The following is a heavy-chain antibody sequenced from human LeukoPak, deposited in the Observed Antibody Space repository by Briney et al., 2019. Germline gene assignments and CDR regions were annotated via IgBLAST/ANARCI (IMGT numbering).Heavy chain of an antibody. CDR1: GFTFSNYD. J-gene: IGHJ4*02. CDR3: ARPTAGFDY. CDR2: IRYDGSNK. V-gene: IGHV3-30*02. D-gene: IGHD4-11*01. Sequence: GGSLRLSCAASGFTFSNYDMHWVRQAPGKGLEGVAFIRYDGSNKYYPDSVKGRFTISRDNSKNTLYLQMNSLRGEDTAVYYCARPTAGFDYWGQGALVTLSS.